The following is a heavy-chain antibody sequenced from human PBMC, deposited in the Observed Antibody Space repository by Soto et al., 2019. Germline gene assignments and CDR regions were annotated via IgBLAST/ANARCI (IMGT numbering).Heavy chain of an antibody. D-gene: IGHD2-21*02. CDR1: GFTFSSYG. V-gene: IGHV3-30*18. Sequence: QVQLVESGGGVVQPGRSLRLSCAASGFTFSSYGMHWVRQAPGKGLEWVAVISYDGSNKYYADSVKGRFTISRDNSKNTRDLQMNSLRAEDTAVYYGSKDQSGVVTAILDYWGQGTLVTVSS. CDR3: SKDQSGVVTAILDY. J-gene: IGHJ4*02. CDR2: ISYDGSNK.